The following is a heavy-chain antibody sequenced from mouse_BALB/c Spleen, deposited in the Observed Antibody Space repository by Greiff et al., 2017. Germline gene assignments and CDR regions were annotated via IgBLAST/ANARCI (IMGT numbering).Heavy chain of an antibody. CDR2: IDPSDSET. CDR1: GYTFTSYW. CDR3: ARGTTVYYFDY. Sequence: QVQLKQPGAELVKPGAPVKLSCKASGYTFTSYWMNWVKQRPGRGLEWIGRIDPSDSETHYNQKFKDKATLTVDKSSSTAYIQLSSLTSEDSAVYYCARGTTVYYFDYWGQGTTLTVSS. D-gene: IGHD1-1*01. V-gene: IGHV1-69*02. J-gene: IGHJ2*01.